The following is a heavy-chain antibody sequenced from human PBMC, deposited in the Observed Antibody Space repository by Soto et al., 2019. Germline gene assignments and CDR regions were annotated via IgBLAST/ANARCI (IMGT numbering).Heavy chain of an antibody. Sequence: QVQLVQSGAEVKKPGASVKVSCKASGYTFTSYGISWVRQAPGHGLEWMGWISAYNGNTNYAQKLQGRATMTTDTATSTAYMEPRSTGSDDTAVYYWWSDSRDGDWVAFDIWGQGKMVAVSS. D-gene: IGHD4-17*01. CDR1: GYTFTSYG. CDR2: ISAYNGNT. CDR3: WSDSRDGDWVAFDI. J-gene: IGHJ3*02. V-gene: IGHV1-18*01.